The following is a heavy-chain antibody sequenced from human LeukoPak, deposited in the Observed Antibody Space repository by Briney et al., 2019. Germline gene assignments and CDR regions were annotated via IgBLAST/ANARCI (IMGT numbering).Heavy chain of an antibody. V-gene: IGHV1-2*02. Sequence: ASVKVSCKATGYSFTGYYMHWVRQAPGQGLEWMGWINPNSGGTNYAQKFQGRVTMTRDTSISTAYMELSRLRSDDTAVYYCARAPIGVAGRANRPYDYWGQGTLVTVSS. J-gene: IGHJ4*02. CDR3: ARAPIGVAGRANRPYDY. CDR2: INPNSGGT. CDR1: GYSFTGYY. D-gene: IGHD6-19*01.